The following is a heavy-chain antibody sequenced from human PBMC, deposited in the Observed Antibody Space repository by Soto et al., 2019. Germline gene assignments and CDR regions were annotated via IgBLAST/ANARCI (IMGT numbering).Heavy chain of an antibody. J-gene: IGHJ5*02. CDR3: AKVLREWLLYGWFDP. CDR1: GFTFSSYG. Sequence: PGGSLRLSCAASGFTFSSYGMHWVRQAPGKGLEWVAVISYDGSNKYYADSVKGRFTISRDNSKNTLYLQMNSLRAEDTAVYYCAKVLREWLLYGWFDPWGQGTLVTVSS. D-gene: IGHD3-3*01. V-gene: IGHV3-30*18. CDR2: ISYDGSNK.